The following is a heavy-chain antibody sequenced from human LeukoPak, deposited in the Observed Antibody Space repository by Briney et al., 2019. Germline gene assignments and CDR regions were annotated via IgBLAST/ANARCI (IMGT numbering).Heavy chain of an antibody. CDR2: IYYSGST. V-gene: IGHV4-59*01. Sequence: SETLSLTCTVSGGSISSYYWSWIRQPPGKGLEWIGYIYYSGSTNYNPSLKSRVTISVDTSKNQFSLKLSSVTAADTAVYYCARGGRQWLVQPRGFDTWGQGTLVTVSS. CDR3: ARGGRQWLVQPRGFDT. J-gene: IGHJ5*02. CDR1: GGSISSYY. D-gene: IGHD6-19*01.